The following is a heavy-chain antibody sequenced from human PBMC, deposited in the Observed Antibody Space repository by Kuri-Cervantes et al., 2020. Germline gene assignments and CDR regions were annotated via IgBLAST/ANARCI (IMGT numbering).Heavy chain of an antibody. CDR3: ARTYYYDSSNYYYYINV. Sequence: SETLSLTCSVSGASPRNYCWSWIRQPPGKGLEWIGYIYDSGSTNYNPSLKSRVTISVDTSKNQFSLELSSVTAADTAVYYCARTYYYDSSNYYYYINVWGKGTTVTVSS. V-gene: IGHV4-59*01. CDR2: IYDSGST. CDR1: GASPRNYC. J-gene: IGHJ6*03. D-gene: IGHD3-22*01.